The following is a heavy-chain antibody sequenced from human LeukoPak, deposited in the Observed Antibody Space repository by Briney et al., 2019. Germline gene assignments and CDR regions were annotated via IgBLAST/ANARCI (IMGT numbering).Heavy chain of an antibody. V-gene: IGHV1-2*02. Sequence: GASVKVSCKASGYTFTGYYMHWVRQAPGQGLEWMGWINPNSGGTNYAQKFQGRVTMTRDTSISTACMELSRLRSDDTAVYYCVFVTRHASYLDYWGQGTLVTVSS. CDR2: INPNSGGT. J-gene: IGHJ4*02. CDR3: VFVTRHASYLDY. D-gene: IGHD3-16*02. CDR1: GYTFTGYY.